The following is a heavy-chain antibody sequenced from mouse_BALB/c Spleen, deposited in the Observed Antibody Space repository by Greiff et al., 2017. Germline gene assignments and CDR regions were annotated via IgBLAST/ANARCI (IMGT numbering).Heavy chain of an antibody. CDR1: GFTFSSYA. V-gene: IGHV5-9-4*01. CDR3: ARDNRLVWYAMDY. Sequence: EVKLVESGGGLVKPGGSLKLSCAASGFTFSSYAMSWVRQSPEKRLEWVAEISSGGSYTYYPDTVTGRFTISRDNAKNTLYLEMSSLRSEDTAMYYCARDNRLVWYAMDYWGQGTSVTVSS. D-gene: IGHD2-10*02. J-gene: IGHJ4*01. CDR2: ISSGGSYT.